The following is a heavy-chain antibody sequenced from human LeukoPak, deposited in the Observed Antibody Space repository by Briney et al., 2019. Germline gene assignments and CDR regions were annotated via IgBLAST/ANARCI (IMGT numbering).Heavy chain of an antibody. CDR2: ISSIGSTI. V-gene: IGHV3-11*01. CDR1: GFTFSDYY. D-gene: IGHD6-13*01. J-gene: IGHJ3*01. Sequence: GGSLRLSCAASGFTFSDYYMSWIRQAPGKGLESVSYISSIGSTIYYAASVKGRFTISRDNAKNSLYLQMDSLRADDSAVYYCATEIGVSAAAFDVWGQGTVVTVSS. CDR3: ATEIGVSAAAFDV.